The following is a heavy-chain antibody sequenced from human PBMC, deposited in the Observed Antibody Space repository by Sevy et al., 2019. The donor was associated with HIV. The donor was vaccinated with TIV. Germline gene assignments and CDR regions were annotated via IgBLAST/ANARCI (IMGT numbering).Heavy chain of an antibody. CDR1: GFTVSSNY. CDR3: ARVRGRGVAGYFDY. V-gene: IGHV3-53*01. Sequence: GGSLRLSCAASGFTVSSNYMSWVRQAPGKGLEWVSVIYSGGSTYYADSVKGRFTISRDNSKNTLYLQMNSLRAEDTAVYYCARVRGRGVAGYFDYWGQRTLVTVSS. CDR2: IYSGGST. D-gene: IGHD6-19*01. J-gene: IGHJ4*02.